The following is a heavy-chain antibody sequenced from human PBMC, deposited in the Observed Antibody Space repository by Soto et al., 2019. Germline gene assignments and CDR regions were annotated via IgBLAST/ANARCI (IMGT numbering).Heavy chain of an antibody. CDR1: DGSISSSTFY. D-gene: IGHD6-13*01. CDR2: IYYSGTT. J-gene: IGHJ4*02. V-gene: IGHV4-39*01. Sequence: PSETLSLTCTVSDGSISSSTFYWGWIRQPPGKGLEWIGSIYYSGTTYYTPSLKSRVTISVDTSKNQFSMRVSSVTAADTAVYYCARHEHYSSSWCLRYWGQGTLVTVSS. CDR3: ARHEHYSSSWCLRY.